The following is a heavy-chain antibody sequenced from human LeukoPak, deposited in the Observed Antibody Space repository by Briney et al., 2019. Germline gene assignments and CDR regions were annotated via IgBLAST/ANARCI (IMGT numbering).Heavy chain of an antibody. V-gene: IGHV1-46*01. Sequence: RASVKVSFKASGYTFTSYYMHWVRQAPGQGLEWMGIINPSGGSTSYAQKFQGRVTMTRDTSTSTVYMELSSLRSEDTAVYYCARDYVVGVFDYWGQGTLVTVSS. CDR1: GYTFTSYY. J-gene: IGHJ4*02. CDR3: ARDYVVGVFDY. CDR2: INPSGGST. D-gene: IGHD1-26*01.